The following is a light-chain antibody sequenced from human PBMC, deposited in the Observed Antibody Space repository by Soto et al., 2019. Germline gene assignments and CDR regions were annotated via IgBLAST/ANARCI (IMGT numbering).Light chain of an antibody. CDR1: DLGNRY. CDR3: QAWDDTTGVV. V-gene: IGLV3-1*01. J-gene: IGLJ2*01. Sequence: SYELTQPPSVSVSPGQTASITCSGGDLGNRYACWYQQKPGQSPVLVIYLDTKRPSGIPERFSGSNSGNTATLTISGTQAVDEADYYCQAWDDTTGVVFGGGTKLTVL. CDR2: LDT.